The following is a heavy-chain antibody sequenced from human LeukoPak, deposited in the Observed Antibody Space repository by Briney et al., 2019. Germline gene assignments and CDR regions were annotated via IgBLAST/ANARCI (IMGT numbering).Heavy chain of an antibody. D-gene: IGHD6-13*01. CDR2: MFDTEST. Sequence: PSETLSLTCTVSGGSISNYYWSWIRQPPGKGLEWIGYMFDTESTNYNPSLKSRVTISVDTSKNQFSLKLSSVTAADTAVYYCARGGYSSSWFNWGQGTLVTVSS. CDR3: ARGGYSSSWFN. CDR1: GGSISNYY. J-gene: IGHJ4*02. V-gene: IGHV4-59*08.